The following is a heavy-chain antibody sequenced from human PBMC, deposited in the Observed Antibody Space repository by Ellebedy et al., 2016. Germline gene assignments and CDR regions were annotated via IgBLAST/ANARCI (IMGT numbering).Heavy chain of an antibody. CDR1: GGSISSGGYS. D-gene: IGHD7-27*01. CDR2: IYHSGST. J-gene: IGHJ4*02. V-gene: IGHV4-30-2*01. Sequence: SETLSLXXAVSGGSISSGGYSWSWIRQPPGKGLEWIGYIYHSGSTYYNPSLKSRVTISVDRSKNQFSLKLSSVTAADTAVYYCARVTVNWGSTHFDYWGQGTLVTVSS. CDR3: ARVTVNWGSTHFDY.